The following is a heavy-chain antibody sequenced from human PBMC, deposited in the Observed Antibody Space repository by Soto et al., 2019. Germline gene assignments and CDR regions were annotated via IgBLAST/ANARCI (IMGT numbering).Heavy chain of an antibody. CDR3: ARDAGYSSSWTPYYYYYYMDV. Sequence: GGSLRLSCAASGFTFSSYSMNWVRQAPGKGLEWVSYISSSSSTIYYADSVKGRFTISRDNAKNSLYLQMNSLRAEDTAVYYCARDAGYSSSWTPYYYYYYMDVWGKGTTVTVSS. D-gene: IGHD6-13*01. CDR2: ISSSSSTI. CDR1: GFTFSSYS. J-gene: IGHJ6*03. V-gene: IGHV3-48*01.